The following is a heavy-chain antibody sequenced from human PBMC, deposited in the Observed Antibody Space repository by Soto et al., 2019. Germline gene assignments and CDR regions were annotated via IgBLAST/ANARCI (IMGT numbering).Heavy chain of an antibody. CDR2: ISAYNGNT. Sequence: QVQLVQSGAEVKKPGASVKVSCKASGYTFTSYGISWVRQAPGQGLEWMGWISAYNGNTNYAQKLQGRVTMTTDPSTSTAYMELRSLRSDDTAVYYCARDPPVATGSTVPYYYYYGMDVWGQGTTVTVSS. CDR3: ARDPPVATGSTVPYYYYYGMDV. D-gene: IGHD5-12*01. CDR1: GYTFTSYG. J-gene: IGHJ6*02. V-gene: IGHV1-18*01.